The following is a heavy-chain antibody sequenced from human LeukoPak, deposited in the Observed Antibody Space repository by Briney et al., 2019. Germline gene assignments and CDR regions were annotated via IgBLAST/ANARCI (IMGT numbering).Heavy chain of an antibody. V-gene: IGHV4-61*01. CDR3: AGAPNPTFFDY. CDR2: ISYSGTT. Sequence: SETLSLTCTVYGGSVSSDSYYWSWIRQPPGKGLEWIGHISYSGTTNYNPSLKSRVIISIDISQNQFSLKLSSVTAADTAVYYCAGAPNPTFFDYWGQGPLATVSS. CDR1: GGSVSSDSYY. J-gene: IGHJ4*02.